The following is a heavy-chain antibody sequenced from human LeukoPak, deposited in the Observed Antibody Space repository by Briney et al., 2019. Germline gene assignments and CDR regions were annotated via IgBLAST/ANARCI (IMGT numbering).Heavy chain of an antibody. V-gene: IGHV3-21*01. CDR2: SSSSYI. CDR3: ARFPPSIAAFQYYFDY. Sequence: SSSSYIYYADSVKGRFTISRDNAKNSLYLQMNSLRAEDTAVYYCARFPPSIAAFQYYFDYWGQGTLVTVSS. J-gene: IGHJ4*02. D-gene: IGHD6-6*01.